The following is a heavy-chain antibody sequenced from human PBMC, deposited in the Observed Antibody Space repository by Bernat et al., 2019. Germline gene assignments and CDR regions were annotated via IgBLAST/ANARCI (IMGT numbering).Heavy chain of an antibody. CDR1: GFTFSSYG. CDR3: AKELSDTGAMTTVTTAFDY. V-gene: IGHV3-30*18. D-gene: IGHD4-17*01. J-gene: IGHJ4*02. CDR2: ISYDGSNK. Sequence: QVQLVESGGGVVQPGRSLRLSCAASGFTFSSYGMHWVRQAPGKGLEWVAVISYDGSNKYYADSVKGRFTISRDNSKNTLYLQMNSLRAEDTAVYYCAKELSDTGAMTTVTTAFDYWGQGTLVTVSS.